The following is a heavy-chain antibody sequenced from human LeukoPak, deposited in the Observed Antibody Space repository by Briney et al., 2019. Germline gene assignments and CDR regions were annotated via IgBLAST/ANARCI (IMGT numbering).Heavy chain of an antibody. CDR3: ARGPGKASFDY. J-gene: IGHJ4*02. Sequence: PGGTLRLSCAASGFTFSSYGMSWVRQAPGKGLEWVSAISGSGGSTYYADSVKGRFTISRDNSKNTLYLQMNSLRAEDTAVYYCARGPGKASFDYWGQGTLVTVSS. V-gene: IGHV3-23*01. D-gene: IGHD3-10*01. CDR1: GFTFSSYG. CDR2: ISGSGGST.